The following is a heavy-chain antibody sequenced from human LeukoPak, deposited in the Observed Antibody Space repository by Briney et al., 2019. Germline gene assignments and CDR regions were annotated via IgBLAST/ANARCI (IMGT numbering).Heavy chain of an antibody. J-gene: IGHJ4*02. CDR2: ISGSGGIT. D-gene: IGHD3-22*01. CDR3: AKDPTDFDSSGQTYFDY. Sequence: GGSLRLSCAASGISFSSYGMSWVRQAPGKGLEWVSGISGSGGITHYADSVRGRFTISRDNSKNTLHLQMNSLRAEDTAVYYCAKDPTDFDSSGQTYFDYWGQGTLVTVSS. CDR1: GISFSSYG. V-gene: IGHV3-23*01.